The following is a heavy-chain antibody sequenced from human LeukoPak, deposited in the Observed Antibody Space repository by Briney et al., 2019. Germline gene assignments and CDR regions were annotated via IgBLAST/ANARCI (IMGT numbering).Heavy chain of an antibody. CDR1: GGSFRGYY. Sequence: PSETLSLTCAVYGGSFRGYYWSWIRQPPGKGLEWIGEINHSGSTNYNPSLKSRVTISVDTSKNQFSLKLSSVTAADTAVYYCARGYAMIVVVPYWYFDLWGRGTLVTVSS. CDR3: ARGYAMIVVVPYWYFDL. D-gene: IGHD3-22*01. J-gene: IGHJ2*01. V-gene: IGHV4-34*01. CDR2: INHSGST.